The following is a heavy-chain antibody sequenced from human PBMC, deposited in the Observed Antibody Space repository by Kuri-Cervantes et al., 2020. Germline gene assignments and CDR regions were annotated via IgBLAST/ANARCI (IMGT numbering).Heavy chain of an antibody. V-gene: IGHV3-30*03. J-gene: IGHJ6*02. CDR1: GFTFSSYS. CDR3: LDV. Sequence: GESLKISCAASGFTFSSYSMHWVRQAPGKGLEWVAVISYDGSNKYYADSVKGRFTISRDNSKNTLYLQMNSLRAEDTAVYYGLDVWGQGTTVTVSS. CDR2: ISYDGSNK.